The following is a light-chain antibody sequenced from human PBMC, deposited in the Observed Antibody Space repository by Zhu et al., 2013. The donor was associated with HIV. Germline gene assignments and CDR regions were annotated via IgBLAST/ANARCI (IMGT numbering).Light chain of an antibody. CDR3: QSYDNSAALT. Sequence: IVLTQSPVTLSLSPGERLTLSCRASQTIGNSLVWYQQKPGQAPRLLIYDAFKRATGIPARFSGSGSGTDFTLTISSLEAEDFALYFCQSYDNSAALTFGAGTEVEI. V-gene: IGKV3-11*01. CDR1: QTIGNS. CDR2: DAF. J-gene: IGKJ4*01.